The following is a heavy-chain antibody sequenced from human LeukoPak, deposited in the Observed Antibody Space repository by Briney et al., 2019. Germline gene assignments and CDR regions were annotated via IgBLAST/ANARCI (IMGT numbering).Heavy chain of an antibody. CDR2: TSYDGSNE. V-gene: IGHV3-33*01. CDR3: ARWDGGDEGRLRY. CDR1: GFTLSCCG. Sequence: GGSLRLSCAASGFTLSCCGMHWVRQAPGKGLEWVAYTSYDGSNENYIESVKGRFIISRDNSRNTLHLQTNSLRAEDTALYYCARWDGGDEGRLRYWGQGTLVTVSS. J-gene: IGHJ4*02. D-gene: IGHD2-21*02.